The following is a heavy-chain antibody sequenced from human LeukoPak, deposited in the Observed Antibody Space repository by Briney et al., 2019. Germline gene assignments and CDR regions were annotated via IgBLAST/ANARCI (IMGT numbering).Heavy chain of an antibody. CDR1: GGSISGYY. Sequence: PSETLSLTCIVSGGSISGYYWSWIRHPPGKGQERIGYIYYSGSSGSTDYNPSLKSRVTISVDMSKNQFSLELSSVTAADTALYYCARHRAGGSFDYWGQGTLVTVSS. CDR3: ARHRAGGSFDY. CDR2: IYYSGSSGST. J-gene: IGHJ4*02. V-gene: IGHV4-59*01. D-gene: IGHD1-26*01.